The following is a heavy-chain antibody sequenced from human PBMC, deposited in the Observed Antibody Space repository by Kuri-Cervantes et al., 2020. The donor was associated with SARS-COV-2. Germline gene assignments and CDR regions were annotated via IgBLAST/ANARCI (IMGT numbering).Heavy chain of an antibody. V-gene: IGHV4-34*01. CDR3: ASQDDTSGFYYAYDY. CDR2: INHSGSA. J-gene: IGHJ4*02. D-gene: IGHD3-22*01. CDR1: GGSFSGFY. Sequence: SETLSLTCAVYGGSFSGFYWSWIRQAPGKGLEWIGEINHSGSANYSPSLKSRVTISVDTSKNQFSLRLSSVTAADTGVYYCASQDDTSGFYYAYDYWGQGTLVTVSS.